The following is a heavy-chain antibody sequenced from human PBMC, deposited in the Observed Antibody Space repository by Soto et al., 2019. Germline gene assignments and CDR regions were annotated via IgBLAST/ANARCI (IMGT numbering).Heavy chain of an antibody. J-gene: IGHJ4*02. Sequence: EVQLLGSGGGLVQPGGSLRLSCVASGFTFSTYWMNWVRQAPGMGLEWVANINPDGSVGTYVDSVKGRFTTSRDNAKNSLYLHMNSLRADDAAVYFCACWGGHDYNYRGQGILVTGSS. CDR2: INPDGSVG. V-gene: IGHV3-7*03. CDR3: ACWGGHDYNY. CDR1: GFTFSTYW. D-gene: IGHD3-16*01.